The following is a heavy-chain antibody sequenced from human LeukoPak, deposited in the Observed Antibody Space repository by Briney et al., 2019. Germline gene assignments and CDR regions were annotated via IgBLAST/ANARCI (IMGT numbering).Heavy chain of an antibody. V-gene: IGHV1-69*01. Sequence: SVKVSCKASGGTFSSYAISWVRQAPGQGLEWMGGIIPIFGTANYAQKCQGRVTITADESTSTAYMELSSLRSEDTAVYYCARDGTHCSGGSCFDYWGQGTLVTVSS. J-gene: IGHJ4*02. CDR3: ARDGTHCSGGSCFDY. D-gene: IGHD2-15*01. CDR2: IIPIFGTA. CDR1: GGTFSSYA.